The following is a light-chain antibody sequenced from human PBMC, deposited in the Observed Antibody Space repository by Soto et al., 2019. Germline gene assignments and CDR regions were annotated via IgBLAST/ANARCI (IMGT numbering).Light chain of an antibody. V-gene: IGKV3-11*01. CDR3: QQRSNWPPET. CDR2: GAS. J-gene: IGKJ4*01. Sequence: EIVMTQSPATLSVSPGERATLSCSASQSVSSNSLAWYQHKPGQAPRLLIYGASNRATGIPARFSGSGSGTDFTLTISSLEPEDFAVYYCQQRSNWPPETFGGGTKVDIK. CDR1: QSVSSN.